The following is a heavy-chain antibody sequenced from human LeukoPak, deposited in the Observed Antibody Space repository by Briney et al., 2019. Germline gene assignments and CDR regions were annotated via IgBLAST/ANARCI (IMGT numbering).Heavy chain of an antibody. CDR3: ARVPAIYYYDSSGYYEDY. D-gene: IGHD3-22*01. CDR2: INPNSGGT. Sequence: GASVKVSCKASGYTFTGYYMHWVRQAPGQGLEWMGWINPNSGGTNYAQKFQGRVTMTRDTSTSTAYMELRSLRSDDTAVYYCARVPAIYYYDSSGYYEDYWGQGTLVTVSS. CDR1: GYTFTGYY. V-gene: IGHV1-2*02. J-gene: IGHJ4*02.